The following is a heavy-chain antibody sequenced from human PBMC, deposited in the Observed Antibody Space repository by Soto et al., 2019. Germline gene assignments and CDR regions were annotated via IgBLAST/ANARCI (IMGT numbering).Heavy chain of an antibody. D-gene: IGHD1-26*01. V-gene: IGHV4-59*02. CDR2: VYYRGST. J-gene: IGHJ4*02. CDR1: GVSVSYSY. CDR3: ARGRSHEWELLVQYFDY. Sequence: SETLSLTCTVSGVSVSYSYWGWIRQPPGKGLEWVAYVYYRGSTNYNPSLGSRVAISVDKSKNQFSLKMTSVTGADTAVYYCARGRSHEWELLVQYFDYWGQGTLVTVSS.